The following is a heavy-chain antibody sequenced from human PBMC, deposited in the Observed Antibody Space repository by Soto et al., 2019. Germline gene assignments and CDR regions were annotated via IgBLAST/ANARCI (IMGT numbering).Heavy chain of an antibody. CDR2: IWYDGSNK. CDR3: ARGYSYGHFDY. V-gene: IGHV3-33*01. D-gene: IGHD5-18*01. Sequence: QVQLVESGGGVVQPGRSLRLSCAASGFTFSSYGMHWVRQAPGKGLEWVAVIWYDGSNKYYADSVKGRFTISRDNSKNTLYLQMNSLRAADTAVYYCARGYSYGHFDYWGQGTLVTVSS. CDR1: GFTFSSYG. J-gene: IGHJ4*02.